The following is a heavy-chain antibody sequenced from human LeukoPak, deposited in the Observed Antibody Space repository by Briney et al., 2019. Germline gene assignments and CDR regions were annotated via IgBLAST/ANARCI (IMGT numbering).Heavy chain of an antibody. Sequence: GGTLRLSCSTSRFTFSSYGMSWVRQAPGKGLEWVSSISQSGGDRYYADSVKGRFTISRDNSKSTLYLQLNSLRAEDTAVYYCARRAGAYSHPYDYWGQGTLVTVSS. CDR3: ARRAGAYSHPYDY. CDR2: ISQSGGDR. D-gene: IGHD4/OR15-4a*01. J-gene: IGHJ4*02. CDR1: RFTFSSYG. V-gene: IGHV3-23*01.